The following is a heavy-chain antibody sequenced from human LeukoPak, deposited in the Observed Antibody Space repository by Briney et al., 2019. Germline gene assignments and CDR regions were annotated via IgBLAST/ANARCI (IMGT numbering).Heavy chain of an antibody. CDR1: GGTFSSYA. CDR2: IIPIFGTA. D-gene: IGHD3-22*01. Sequence: SVKVSCKASGGTFSSYAISWVRQAPGQGLEWMGGIIPIFGTANYAQKSQGRVTITADESTSTAYMELSSLRCEDTAVYYCARAGMDYYDSSGPYFDYWGQGTLVTVSS. J-gene: IGHJ4*02. CDR3: ARAGMDYYDSSGPYFDY. V-gene: IGHV1-69*13.